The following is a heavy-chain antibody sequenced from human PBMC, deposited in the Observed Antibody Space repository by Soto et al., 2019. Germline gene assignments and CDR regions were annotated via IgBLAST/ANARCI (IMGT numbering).Heavy chain of an antibody. CDR1: GYTFTSYG. Sequence: ASVKVSCKASGYTFTSYGISWVRQAPGQGLEWMGWISVYNGNTNYAQKLQGRVSMTTDTSTTTAYMELSSLRSDDTAVYYCAREDRDRETGLVPAAIDGMDVWGQGTTVTAP. CDR2: ISVYNGNT. V-gene: IGHV1-18*01. CDR3: AREDRDRETGLVPAAIDGMDV. J-gene: IGHJ6*02. D-gene: IGHD2-2*01.